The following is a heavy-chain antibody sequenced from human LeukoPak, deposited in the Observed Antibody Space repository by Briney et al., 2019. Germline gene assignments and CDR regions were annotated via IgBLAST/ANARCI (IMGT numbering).Heavy chain of an antibody. J-gene: IGHJ4*02. Sequence: ASVKVSCKASGSTFTGYYMHWVRQAPGQGLEWMGWINPNSGGTNYAQKFQGRVTMTRDTSISTAYMELSRLRSDDTAVYYCARDGGWSGYQKDWGQGTLVTVSS. V-gene: IGHV1-2*02. D-gene: IGHD3-3*01. CDR2: INPNSGGT. CDR3: ARDGGWSGYQKD. CDR1: GSTFTGYY.